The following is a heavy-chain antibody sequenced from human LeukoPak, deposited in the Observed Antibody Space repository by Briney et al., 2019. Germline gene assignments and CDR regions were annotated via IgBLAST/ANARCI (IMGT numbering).Heavy chain of an antibody. CDR1: GFTFSTYN. V-gene: IGHV3-48*02. CDR2: ISSDSRII. CDR3: ARNPAGIGDY. J-gene: IGHJ4*02. Sequence: GGSLRLSCAASGFTFSTYNMNWVRQAPGKGLEWVSFISSDSRIIYYADSVKGRFTVSRDNAKNSLYLQMNTLTDEDTAVYYCARNPAGIGDYWGQGTLVTVSS. D-gene: IGHD1-26*01.